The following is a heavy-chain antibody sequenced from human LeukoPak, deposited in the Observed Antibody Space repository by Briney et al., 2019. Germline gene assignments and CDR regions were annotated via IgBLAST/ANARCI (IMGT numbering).Heavy chain of an antibody. CDR1: GFTFSSYS. D-gene: IGHD4-17*01. CDR3: ARESYGDYVFDY. V-gene: IGHV3-21*01. Sequence: GGSLRLSCAASGFTFSSYSMNWVRQAPGKGLEWVSSISSSSSYIYYADSVKGRFTISRGNAKNSLYLQMNSLRAEDTAVYYCARESYGDYVFDYWGQGTLVTVSS. J-gene: IGHJ4*02. CDR2: ISSSSSYI.